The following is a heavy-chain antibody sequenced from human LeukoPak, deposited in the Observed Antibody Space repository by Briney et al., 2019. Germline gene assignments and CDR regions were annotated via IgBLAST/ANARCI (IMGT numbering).Heavy chain of an antibody. V-gene: IGHV3-66*01. J-gene: IGHJ6*03. Sequence: PGGSLRLSCAASGFSVSNNDMSWVRQAPGKGLEWVSVIYSGGGTYYADSVKGRFTISRDNSKNTLYLQMNSLRAEDTAVYYCARGLPPNYYYYMDVWGKGTTVIVSS. CDR1: GFSVSNND. CDR2: IYSGGGT. CDR3: ARGLPPNYYYYMDV.